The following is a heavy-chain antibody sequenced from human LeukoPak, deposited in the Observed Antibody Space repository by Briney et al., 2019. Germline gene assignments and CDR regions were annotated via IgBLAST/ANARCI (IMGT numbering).Heavy chain of an antibody. CDR3: AGGPDYYDSSGYTYFDY. CDR2: IYYSGST. D-gene: IGHD3-22*01. V-gene: IGHV4-59*01. Sequence: SETLSLTCTVSGGSISSYYWSWIRQPPGKGLEWIGYIYYSGSTNYNPSLKSRVTISVDTSKNQFSLKLSSVTAADTAVYYCAGGPDYYDSSGYTYFDYWGQGTLVTVSS. CDR1: GGSISSYY. J-gene: IGHJ4*02.